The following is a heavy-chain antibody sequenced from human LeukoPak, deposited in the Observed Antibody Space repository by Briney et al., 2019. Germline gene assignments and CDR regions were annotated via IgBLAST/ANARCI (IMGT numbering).Heavy chain of an antibody. CDR1: GGTFSSYA. D-gene: IGHD4-23*01. V-gene: IGHV1-69*04. Sequence: SVKVSCKASGGTFSSYAISWVRQAPGQGLEWMGRIIPILGIANYAQKSQGRVTITADKSTSTAYMELSSLRSEDTAVYYCARVPHDGGGNYGMDVWGQGTTVTVSS. CDR3: ARVPHDGGGNYGMDV. J-gene: IGHJ6*02. CDR2: IIPILGIA.